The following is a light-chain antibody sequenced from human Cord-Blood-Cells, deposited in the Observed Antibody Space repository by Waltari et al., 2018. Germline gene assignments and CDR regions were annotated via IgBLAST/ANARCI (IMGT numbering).Light chain of an antibody. Sequence: QSPLTQPPSEFGSPGQSITIPCPGTSRDLGSYNLVSWYQQHPGKAPKLMIYEGSKRPSGVSNRFSGSKSGNTASLTISGLQAEDEADYYCCSYAGSSTLVFGGGTKLTVL. CDR1: SRDLGSYNL. V-gene: IGLV2-23*01. J-gene: IGLJ3*02. CDR2: EGS. CDR3: CSYAGSSTLV.